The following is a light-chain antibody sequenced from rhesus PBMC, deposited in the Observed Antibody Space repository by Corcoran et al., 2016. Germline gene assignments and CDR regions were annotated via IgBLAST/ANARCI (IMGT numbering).Light chain of an antibody. J-gene: IGKJ1*01. V-gene: IGKV1-46*01. CDR3: QQYYSYPWT. Sequence: DIQMTQSPSSLSASVGDTVTITCRASQSFSSSLAWYQPKPGKAPKLLIYSASSLQSGVPSRFSGSKSGTDFTRTISSLQPEDIASYYCQQYYSYPWTFGQGTKVEIK. CDR2: SAS. CDR1: QSFSSS.